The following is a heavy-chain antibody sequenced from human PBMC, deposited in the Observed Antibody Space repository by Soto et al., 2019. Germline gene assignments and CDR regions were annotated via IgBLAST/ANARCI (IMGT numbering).Heavy chain of an antibody. J-gene: IGHJ4*02. D-gene: IGHD1-26*01. Sequence: SETLSLTCTVSGGSISSSGYYWGWIRQPPGKGLEWIGSIYYSGSTYYNPSLKSRVTISVDTSKNQFSLKLSSVTAADAAVYYCARHLSGSYYLDYWGQGTLVTVS. CDR1: GGSISSSGYY. V-gene: IGHV4-39*01. CDR3: ARHLSGSYYLDY. CDR2: IYYSGST.